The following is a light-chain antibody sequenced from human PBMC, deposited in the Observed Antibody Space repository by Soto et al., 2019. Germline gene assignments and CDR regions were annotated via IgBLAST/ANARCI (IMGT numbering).Light chain of an antibody. J-gene: IGLJ1*01. CDR1: SSDVGGYNY. Sequence: QPASVSGSPGQSITISCTGTSSDVGGYNYVSWYQQNPGKAPKLMIYEVSNRPSGVSTRFSGSKSGNTASLTISGLQAEDEADYYCSSYTSSSTLYVFGTGTKVTVL. CDR2: EVS. CDR3: SSYTSSSTLYV. V-gene: IGLV2-14*01.